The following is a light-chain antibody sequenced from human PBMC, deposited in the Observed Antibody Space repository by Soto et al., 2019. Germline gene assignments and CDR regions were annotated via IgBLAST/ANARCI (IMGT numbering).Light chain of an antibody. CDR1: SSDVGGYNF. V-gene: IGLV2-14*01. J-gene: IGLJ1*01. CDR2: DVS. Sequence: QSALTQPASVSGSPGQSITISCTGTSSDVGGYNFVSWYQQHPGKAPKLMIYDVSNRPSGVSNRFSGYKSANTASLTISGLQADDEADDYCTSYTSSNTLYVFGTGTQLTVL. CDR3: TSYTSSNTLYV.